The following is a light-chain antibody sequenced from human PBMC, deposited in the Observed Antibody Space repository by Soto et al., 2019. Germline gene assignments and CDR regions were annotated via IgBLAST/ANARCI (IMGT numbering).Light chain of an antibody. CDR3: QQANSFPLT. J-gene: IGKJ4*01. CDR1: QRISSY. Sequence: DIQMTQSPSTVSASVGDRVTITCRASQRISSYLAWYQQKPGKAPRLLIYGASSLESGVPSRFSGSGSGTDFTLAIDILQPEDFGTYYCQQANSFPLTFGGGTKVEIK. V-gene: IGKV1-12*01. CDR2: GAS.